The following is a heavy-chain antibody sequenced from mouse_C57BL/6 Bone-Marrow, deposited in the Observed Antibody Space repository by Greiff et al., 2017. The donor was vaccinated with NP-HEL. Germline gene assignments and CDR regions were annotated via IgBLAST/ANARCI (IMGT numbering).Heavy chain of an antibody. Sequence: LVESGAELVRPGTSVKVSCKASGYAFTNYLIEWVKQRPGQGLEWIGVINPGSGGTNYNEKFKGKATLTADKSSSTAYMQLSSLTSEDSAVYFCARSDGYYGLDYWGQGTTLTVSS. V-gene: IGHV1-54*01. D-gene: IGHD1-1*01. J-gene: IGHJ2*01. CDR1: GYAFTNYL. CDR3: ARSDGYYGLDY. CDR2: INPGSGGT.